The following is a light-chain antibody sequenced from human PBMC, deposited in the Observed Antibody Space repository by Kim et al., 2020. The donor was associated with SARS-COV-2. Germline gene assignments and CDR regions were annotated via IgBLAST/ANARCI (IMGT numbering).Light chain of an antibody. Sequence: SYELTQPPSVSVSPGQTASITCSGDKLGNKYTCWYQQKPDQSPVLVIYQDSKRPSGIPERFSGSNSGNTATLTINGTQAMDEADYYCQAWDRTTVVFGGGTQLTVL. CDR1: KLGNKY. CDR2: QDS. CDR3: QAWDRTTVV. V-gene: IGLV3-1*01. J-gene: IGLJ3*02.